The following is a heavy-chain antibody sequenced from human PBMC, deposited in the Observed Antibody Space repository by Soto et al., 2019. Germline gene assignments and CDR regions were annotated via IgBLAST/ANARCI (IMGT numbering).Heavy chain of an antibody. Sequence: GGSLRLSCAASGFSFSTYEMNWVRQAPGKGLEWVSYISSSGTTIYYADSVKGRFTISRDNAKNSLYLQMNSLRAEDTAVYYCAKERGYSYALDSWGQGTLVTVSS. J-gene: IGHJ4*02. D-gene: IGHD5-18*01. CDR2: ISSSGTTI. CDR1: GFSFSTYE. V-gene: IGHV3-48*03. CDR3: AKERGYSYALDS.